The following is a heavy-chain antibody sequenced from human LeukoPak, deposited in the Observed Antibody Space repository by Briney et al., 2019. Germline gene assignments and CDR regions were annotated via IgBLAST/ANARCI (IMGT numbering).Heavy chain of an antibody. J-gene: IGHJ3*02. V-gene: IGHV3-11*01. CDR3: AREQHDYGDYVPRGDAFDI. D-gene: IGHD4-17*01. CDR2: ISSSGSTI. CDR1: GFTFSDYY. Sequence: GGSLRLSCAASGFTFSDYYMSWIRQAPGKGLEWVSYISSSGSTIYYADSVKGRFTISRDNAKNSLYLQMNSLRAEDTAVYYCAREQHDYGDYVPRGDAFDIWGQGTMVTVSS.